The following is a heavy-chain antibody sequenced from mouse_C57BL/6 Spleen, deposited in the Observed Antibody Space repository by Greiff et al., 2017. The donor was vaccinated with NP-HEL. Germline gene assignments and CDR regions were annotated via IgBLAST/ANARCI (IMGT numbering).Heavy chain of an antibody. CDR2: IWGDGST. CDR1: GFSFTSYG. CDR3: AKPGDDYDGPYYAMDY. D-gene: IGHD2-4*01. V-gene: IGHV2-3*01. J-gene: IGHJ4*01. Sequence: VKLMESGPGLVAPSQSLSITCTVSGFSFTSYGVSWVRHPPGKGLVWLGVIWGDGSTNSHSALISRLSLSKDNSKSQVFLKLNSLQTDDTATYYCAKPGDDYDGPYYAMDYWGQGTSVTVSS.